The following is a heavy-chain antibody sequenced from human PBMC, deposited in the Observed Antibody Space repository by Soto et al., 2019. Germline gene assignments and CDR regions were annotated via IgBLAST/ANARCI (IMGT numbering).Heavy chain of an antibody. CDR3: ARGLGNIVVVPAAHGMDV. Sequence: QVQLQESGPGLVKPSQTLSLTCTVSGGSISSGDYYWSWIRQPPGKGLEWIGYIYYSGSTYYNPSLQSRVTISVDTSKNQFSLKLSSVTAADTAVYYCARGLGNIVVVPAAHGMDVWGQGTTVTVSS. CDR1: GGSISSGDYY. CDR2: IYYSGST. D-gene: IGHD2-2*01. J-gene: IGHJ6*02. V-gene: IGHV4-30-4*01.